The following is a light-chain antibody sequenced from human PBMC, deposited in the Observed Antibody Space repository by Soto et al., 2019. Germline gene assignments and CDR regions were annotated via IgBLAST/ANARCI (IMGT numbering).Light chain of an antibody. V-gene: IGKV3D-20*02. Sequence: IGMTQSPATLSVSPGERATLSCMVCGSVSSIYDAWYQRTAGQAPRLIIYVASTRATGIPERFSGSGSGTVLTLTIDRLEPEDCAVYCCQQSLNPGTFGQGTKVDIK. CDR3: QQSLNPGT. CDR2: VAS. CDR1: GSVSSIY. J-gene: IGKJ1*01.